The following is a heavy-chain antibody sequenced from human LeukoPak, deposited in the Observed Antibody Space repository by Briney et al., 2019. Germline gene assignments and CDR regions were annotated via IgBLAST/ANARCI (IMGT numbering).Heavy chain of an antibody. V-gene: IGHV4-4*02. CDR1: GGSISSSNW. J-gene: IGHJ5*02. CDR3: ASYTESYSGPAFDP. CDR2: IYHSGST. D-gene: IGHD1-26*01. Sequence: PSETLSLTCAVSGGSISSSNWWSWVRQPPGKGLEWIGGIYHSGSTNYNPSLKSRITISVDKSKNQFSLKLTSVTAADTAVYYCASYTESYSGPAFDPWGQGTLVTVSS.